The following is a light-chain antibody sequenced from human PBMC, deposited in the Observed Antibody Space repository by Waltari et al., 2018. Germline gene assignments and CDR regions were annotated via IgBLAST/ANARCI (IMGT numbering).Light chain of an antibody. V-gene: IGLV3-1*01. CDR3: QAWDSSTAV. Sequence: SYEMTQPPSVSVSPGQTASITCSGDKLRNQYVCWYQQRPGQSLVLVMYEDSKRPSGIPERFSGSNSENTATLTISETQAMDEADYYCQAWDSSTAVFGGGTKLTVL. J-gene: IGLJ3*02. CDR1: KLRNQY. CDR2: EDS.